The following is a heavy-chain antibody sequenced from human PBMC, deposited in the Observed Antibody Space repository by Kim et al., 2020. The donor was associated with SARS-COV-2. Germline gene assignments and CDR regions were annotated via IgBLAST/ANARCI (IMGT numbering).Heavy chain of an antibody. V-gene: IGHV3-21*01. CDR3: ARDRGDGYNIGPIDY. J-gene: IGHJ4*02. D-gene: IGHD5-12*01. Sequence: GGSLRLSCAASGFTFSSYSMNWVRQAPGKGLEWVSSISSSSSYIYYADSVKGRFTISRDNAKNSLYLQMNSLRAEDTAVYYCARDRGDGYNIGPIDYWGQGTLVTVSS. CDR1: GFTFSSYS. CDR2: ISSSSSYI.